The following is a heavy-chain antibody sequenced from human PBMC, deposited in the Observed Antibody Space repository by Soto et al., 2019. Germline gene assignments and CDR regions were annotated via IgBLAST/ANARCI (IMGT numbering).Heavy chain of an antibody. D-gene: IGHD3-22*01. CDR3: ARRRFNYYDNTVYYYFDY. V-gene: IGHV1-18*04. J-gene: IGHJ4*02. CDR2: ISGHNGDT. Sequence: QVQLVQSGAEVKKPGASVKVSCKASGYSFTNYGISWVRQAPGQGPEWMGWISGHNGDTNHPQSLQGRVTMTTDTSRNTAYMELRSLRSDDTAVYYCARRRFNYYDNTVYYYFDYWGQGTLVTVSS. CDR1: GYSFTNYG.